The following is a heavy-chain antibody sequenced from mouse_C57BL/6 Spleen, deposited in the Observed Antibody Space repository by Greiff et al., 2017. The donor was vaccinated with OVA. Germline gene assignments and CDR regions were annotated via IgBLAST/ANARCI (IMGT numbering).Heavy chain of an antibody. CDR1: GFTFSSYG. D-gene: IGHD1-1*01. V-gene: IGHV5-6*01. CDR3: ASPIYGSSSSYAMDY. Sequence: EVQVVESGGDLVKPGGSLKLSCAASGFTFSSYGMSWVRQTPDKRLEWVATISSGGSYTYYPDSVKGRFTISRDNAKNTLYLQMSSLKSEDTAMYYCASPIYGSSSSYAMDYWGQGTSVTVSS. CDR2: ISSGGSYT. J-gene: IGHJ4*01.